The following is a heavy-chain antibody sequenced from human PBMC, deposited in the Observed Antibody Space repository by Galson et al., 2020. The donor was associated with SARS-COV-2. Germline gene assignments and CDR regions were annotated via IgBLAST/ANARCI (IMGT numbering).Heavy chain of an antibody. CDR2: LYYGGNT. D-gene: IGHD3-16*01. CDR3: AMRGNPLYDYYYGMEV. V-gene: IGHV4-39*01. J-gene: IGHJ6*02. CDR1: GDSISSTNYY. Sequence: ASETLSLTCTVSGDSISSTNYYWVWKRQPQGLGLEWIGSLYYGGNTYQNPSLKSRVSISVDTSKNQFSLRVSSVTAADTAVYDCAMRGNPLYDYYYGMEVWGQGTAVTVSS.